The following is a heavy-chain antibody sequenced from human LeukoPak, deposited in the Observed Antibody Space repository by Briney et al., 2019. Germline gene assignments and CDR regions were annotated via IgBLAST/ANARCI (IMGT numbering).Heavy chain of an antibody. CDR3: ASTHYGSGSYYLDY. CDR2: IIPIFGTA. D-gene: IGHD3-10*01. J-gene: IGHJ4*02. Sequence: SVKVSRKASGGTFSSYAISWVRQAPGQGLGWMGGIIPIFGTANYAQKFQGRVTITADKSTSTAYMELSSLRSEDTAVYYCASTHYGSGSYYLDYWGQGTLVTVSS. V-gene: IGHV1-69*06. CDR1: GGTFSSYA.